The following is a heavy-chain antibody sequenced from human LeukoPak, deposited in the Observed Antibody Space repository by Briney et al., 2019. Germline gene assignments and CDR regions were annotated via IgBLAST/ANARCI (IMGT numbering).Heavy chain of an antibody. CDR1: GGTFSSYA. V-gene: IGHV1-69*04. CDR3: ARGGLDYYDSSPIGMDV. Sequence: SVKVSCKASGGTFSSYAISWVRQAPGQGLEWMGRIIPILGIANYAQKFQGRVTITADKSTSTAYMELSRLRSDDTAVYYCARGGLDYYDSSPIGMDVWGQGTTVTVSS. J-gene: IGHJ6*02. CDR2: IIPILGIA. D-gene: IGHD3-22*01.